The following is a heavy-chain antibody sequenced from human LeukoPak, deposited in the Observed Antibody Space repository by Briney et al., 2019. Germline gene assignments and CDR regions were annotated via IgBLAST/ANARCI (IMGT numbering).Heavy chain of an antibody. D-gene: IGHD2-2*01. J-gene: IGHJ4*02. V-gene: IGHV3-21*01. CDR3: ARGGTNCSSTSCYEDY. Sequence: GGSLRLSCAASGFTFSSYSMNWVRQAPGKGLEWVSSISSSSSYIYYEDSVKGRFTISRDNAKNSLYLQMNSLRAEDTAVYYCARGGTNCSSTSCYEDYWGQGTLVTVSS. CDR1: GFTFSSYS. CDR2: ISSSSSYI.